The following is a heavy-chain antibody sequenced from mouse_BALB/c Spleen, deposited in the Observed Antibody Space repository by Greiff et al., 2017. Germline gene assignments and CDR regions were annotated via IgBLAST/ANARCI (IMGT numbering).Heavy chain of an antibody. J-gene: IGHJ1*01. CDR2: ISYSGST. CDR1: GYSITSDYA. CDR3: ARCYRYDAWYFDV. D-gene: IGHD2-14*01. V-gene: IGHV3-2*02. Sequence: DVKLQESGPGLVKPSQSLSLTCTVTGYSITSDYAWNWIRQFPGNKLEWMGYISYSGSTSYNPSLKSRISITRDTSKNQFFLQLNSVTTEDTATYYCARCYRYDAWYFDVWGAGTTVTVSS.